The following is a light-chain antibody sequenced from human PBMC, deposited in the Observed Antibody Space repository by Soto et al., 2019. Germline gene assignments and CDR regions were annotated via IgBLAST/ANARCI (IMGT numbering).Light chain of an antibody. J-gene: IGLJ1*01. V-gene: IGLV2-14*01. Sequence: QSVLTQPASMSGSPGQSITISCTGTSSDVGDYNYVSWYQQPPGKAPKLIIYEVRSRPSGVSNRFSGSKSGNTASLTISGLQAEDEADYYCSSYTSSRPAVFGTGTKVSVL. CDR3: SSYTSSRPAV. CDR2: EVR. CDR1: SSDVGDYNY.